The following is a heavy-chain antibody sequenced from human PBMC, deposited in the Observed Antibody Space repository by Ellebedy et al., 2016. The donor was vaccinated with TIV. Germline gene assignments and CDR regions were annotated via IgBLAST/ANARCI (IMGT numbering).Heavy chain of an antibody. CDR3: AKDLGKGGGSVFEY. Sequence: GGSLRLXXAASGFTFSSYAMGWVRQAPGKGLQWVSAISGSGANTYYADSVKGRFTISKDTSKNTLGLQMNSLRAEDTAIYYCAKDLGKGGGSVFEYWGQGTLVTVSS. CDR1: GFTFSSYA. CDR2: ISGSGANT. V-gene: IGHV3-23*01. D-gene: IGHD6-25*01. J-gene: IGHJ4*02.